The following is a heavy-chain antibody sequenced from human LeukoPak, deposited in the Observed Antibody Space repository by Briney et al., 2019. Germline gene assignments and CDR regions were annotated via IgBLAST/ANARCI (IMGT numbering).Heavy chain of an antibody. CDR1: GFTFSSYS. V-gene: IGHV3-21*01. J-gene: IGHJ4*02. CDR2: ISSSSSYI. CDR3: ARVHPEYYFDY. Sequence: GGSLRLSCAASGFTFSSYSMNWVRQAPGKGLEWVSSISSSSSYIYYADSVKGRFTISRDNAKNSLYLQMNSLRAEDTAVYYCARVHPEYYFDYWGQGTLATVSS.